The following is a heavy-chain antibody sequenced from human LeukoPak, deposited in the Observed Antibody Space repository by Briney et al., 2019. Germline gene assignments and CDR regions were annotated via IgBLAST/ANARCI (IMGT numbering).Heavy chain of an antibody. D-gene: IGHD2-21*02. CDR1: GFTFSSYA. V-gene: IGHV3-30-3*01. J-gene: IGHJ4*02. CDR3: ARVYCGGDCYTLPVYFDY. CDR2: ISYDGSNK. Sequence: GGSLRLSCAASGFTFSSYAMHWVRQAPGKGLEWVAVISYDGSNKYYADSVKGRFTISRDNSKNTLYLQMNSLRAEDTAVCYCARVYCGGDCYTLPVYFDYWGQGTLVTVSS.